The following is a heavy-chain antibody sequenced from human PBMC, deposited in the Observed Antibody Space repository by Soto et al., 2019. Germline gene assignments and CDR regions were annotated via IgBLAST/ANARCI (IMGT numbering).Heavy chain of an antibody. Sequence: PGGSLRLSCAASGFTLSRYAMNWVRQAPGKGLEWVSAISGSGGSTYYADSVKGRFTISRDNSKNTLYLQMNSLRAEDTAVYYCAKDGPDYYDSSGPVWGQGTLVTVSS. J-gene: IGHJ4*02. CDR2: ISGSGGST. CDR1: GFTLSRYA. D-gene: IGHD3-22*01. V-gene: IGHV3-23*01. CDR3: AKDGPDYYDSSGPV.